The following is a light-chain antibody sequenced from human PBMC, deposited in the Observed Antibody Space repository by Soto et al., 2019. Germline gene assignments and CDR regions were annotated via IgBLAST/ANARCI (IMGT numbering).Light chain of an antibody. Sequence: DIQMTQSPSSLSASVGDRVTITCRSCQSIISYLNWYQQKAGKAPQLRIYAASSLQSGVPAMFSGGGSGTDFTLTISSLQPEDSAIYYCQQTYSGPRTFGQGTKLEIK. CDR3: QQTYSGPRT. CDR2: AAS. V-gene: IGKV1-39*01. J-gene: IGKJ2*02. CDR1: QSIISY.